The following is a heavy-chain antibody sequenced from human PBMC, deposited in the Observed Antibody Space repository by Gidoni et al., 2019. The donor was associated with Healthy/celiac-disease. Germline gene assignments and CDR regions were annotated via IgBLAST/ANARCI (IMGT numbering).Heavy chain of an antibody. Sequence: QVQLVESGGGVVQPGRSLRLSCAASGFTFSSYGMHRVRQAPGKGLEWVAVISYDGSNKYYADSVKGRFTISRDNSKNTLYLQMNSLRAEDTAVYYCAKGTRITIFGVVIVGHPEHAFDIWGQGTMVTVSS. J-gene: IGHJ3*02. D-gene: IGHD3-3*01. CDR1: GFTFSSYG. V-gene: IGHV3-30*18. CDR2: ISYDGSNK. CDR3: AKGTRITIFGVVIVGHPEHAFDI.